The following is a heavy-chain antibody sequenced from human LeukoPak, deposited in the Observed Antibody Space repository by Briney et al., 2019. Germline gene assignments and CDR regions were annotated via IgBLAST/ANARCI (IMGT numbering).Heavy chain of an antibody. CDR2: IKSKTDGGTT. Sequence: GGSLRLSCAASGFTFSNAWMSWVRQAPGKGLEWVGRIKSKTDGGTTDYAAPVKGRFTISRDDSKNTLYLQMNSLKTEDTAVYYGTASGYYYEADLYWGQGTLVTVSS. CDR1: GFTFSNAW. D-gene: IGHD3-22*01. CDR3: TASGYYYEADLY. J-gene: IGHJ4*02. V-gene: IGHV3-15*01.